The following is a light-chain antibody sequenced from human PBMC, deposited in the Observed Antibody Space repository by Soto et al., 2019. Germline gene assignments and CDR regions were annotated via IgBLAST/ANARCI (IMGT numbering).Light chain of an antibody. V-gene: IGLV2-14*01. CDR1: SSDVGAYIF. CDR3: VSFPTGKSYV. J-gene: IGLJ1*01. CDR2: EIT. Sequence: QSVLTQPASVSGSPGQSITISCTGTSSDVGAYIFVSWYQQYPGKAPKLMIYEITNRPSGVSNRFSGSKAGNTASLTISGLQAEDEADYYSVSFPTGKSYVFGTGTKATVL.